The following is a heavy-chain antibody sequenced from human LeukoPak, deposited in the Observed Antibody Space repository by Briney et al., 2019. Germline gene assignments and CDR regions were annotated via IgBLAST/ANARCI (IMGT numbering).Heavy chain of an antibody. Sequence: ASVKVSCRTSGYTFTGYDINWVRQAAGQGFEWMGWTNPNSGDTGYAHNLQGRITITRDSSTATVFMELSSLRSEDTAMYYCARGRLNGNVDFWGQGTPVTVSS. CDR2: TNPNSGDT. D-gene: IGHD1-20*01. V-gene: IGHV1-8*01. J-gene: IGHJ4*02. CDR1: GYTFTGYD. CDR3: ARGRLNGNVDF.